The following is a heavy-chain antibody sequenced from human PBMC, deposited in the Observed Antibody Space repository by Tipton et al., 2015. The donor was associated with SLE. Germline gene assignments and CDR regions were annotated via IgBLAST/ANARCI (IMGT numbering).Heavy chain of an antibody. V-gene: IGHV4-38-2*01. D-gene: IGHD6-19*01. Sequence: TLSLTCGVSGYSISSGYYWGWIRQPPGKGLEWIGNIYYSGSTYYNPSLKIRLTISVDTSKNQFSLKLSSVTAADTAVYYCARGLAVAGRHFDYWGQGTLVTVSS. J-gene: IGHJ4*02. CDR2: IYYSGST. CDR3: ARGLAVAGRHFDY. CDR1: GYSISSGYY.